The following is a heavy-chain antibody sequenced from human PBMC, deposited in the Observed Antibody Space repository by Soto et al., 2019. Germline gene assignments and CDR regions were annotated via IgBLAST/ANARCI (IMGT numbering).Heavy chain of an antibody. CDR3: ARSDGWDLNWFDS. D-gene: IGHD6-19*01. J-gene: IGHJ5*01. CDR2: VNPKRANT. Sequence: QVQLVQSGAEVKKPGASVKVSCKASGYRFSNYDMNWVRQAPGQGLEWMGWVNPKRANTGYAQKFRGRLTLTTNTSITAAYMELSSLTSEDTAVYYCARSDGWDLNWFDSWGQGTLVTVSS. V-gene: IGHV1-8*01. CDR1: GYRFSNYD.